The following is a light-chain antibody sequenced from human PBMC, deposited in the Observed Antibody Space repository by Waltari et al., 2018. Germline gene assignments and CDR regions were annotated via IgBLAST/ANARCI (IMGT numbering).Light chain of an antibody. CDR2: EVS. CDR1: SSDVGGYNY. J-gene: IGLJ2*01. CDR3: SSYTTSSTPGV. Sequence: QSALTQPASVSGSPGQSITISCTGTSSDVGGYNYVSWYQQHPGKAPKLMIYEVSKWPSRASSRFCGSKSRTPASLTISGLQADDEADYYCSSYTTSSTPGVFGGGTKLTVL. V-gene: IGLV2-14*01.